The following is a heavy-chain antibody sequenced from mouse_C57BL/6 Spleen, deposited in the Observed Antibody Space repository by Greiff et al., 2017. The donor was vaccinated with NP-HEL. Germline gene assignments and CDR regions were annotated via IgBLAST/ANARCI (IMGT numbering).Heavy chain of an antibody. CDR3: ARYYGLYARDY. J-gene: IGHJ4*01. CDR2: IYPGDGDT. V-gene: IGHV1-82*01. D-gene: IGHD1-1*01. Sequence: QVQLQQSGPELVKPGASVKISCKASGYAFSSSWMNWVKPRPGKGLEWIGRIYPGDGDTNYTGTFKGKATLTADKSSSTAYMQLSSLTSENSAVYCCARYYGLYARDYWGQGTSVTVSS. CDR1: GYAFSSSW.